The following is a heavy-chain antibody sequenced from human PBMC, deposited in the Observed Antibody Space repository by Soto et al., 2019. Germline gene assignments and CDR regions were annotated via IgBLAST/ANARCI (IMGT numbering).Heavy chain of an antibody. CDR3: AKDGWEVLRGFDP. J-gene: IGHJ5*02. D-gene: IGHD1-26*01. Sequence: EVQLLESGGGLVQPGGSLRLSCAASGLTFRNYAMTWVRQAPGKGLEWVSTINHSGGSTYYADSVKGRFNISRDNSKNTLYLQMHSLRAEDTAVYYCAKDGWEVLRGFDPWGQGTLVTVSS. V-gene: IGHV3-23*01. CDR2: INHSGGST. CDR1: GLTFRNYA.